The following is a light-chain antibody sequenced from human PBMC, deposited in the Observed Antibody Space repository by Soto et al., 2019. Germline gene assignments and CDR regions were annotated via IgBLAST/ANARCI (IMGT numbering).Light chain of an antibody. CDR1: SRDVGGNNY. V-gene: IGLV2-8*01. Sequence: QSALTQPPSASGSPGQSVSISCTGTSRDVGGNNYVSWYQQHPGKAPKLMIYEVSKRPSGVPDRFSGSKSGNTASLTVSGLQAEDEADYFCLSYAGSTNYVFGTGTKATV. J-gene: IGLJ1*01. CDR3: LSYAGSTNYV. CDR2: EVS.